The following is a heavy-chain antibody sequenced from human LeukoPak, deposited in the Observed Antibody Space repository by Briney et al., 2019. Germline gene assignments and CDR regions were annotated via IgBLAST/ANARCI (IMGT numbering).Heavy chain of an antibody. CDR3: ARGNTMIVVPYYFDY. Sequence: QPSETLSLTCAVYGGSFSGYYWSWIRQPPGKGLEWIGEINHSGSTNYNPSLKSRVTISVDTSKNQFSLKLSSVTAADTAVYYCARGNTMIVVPYYFDYWGQGTLVTVSS. CDR2: INHSGST. V-gene: IGHV4-34*01. J-gene: IGHJ4*02. CDR1: GGSFSGYY. D-gene: IGHD3-22*01.